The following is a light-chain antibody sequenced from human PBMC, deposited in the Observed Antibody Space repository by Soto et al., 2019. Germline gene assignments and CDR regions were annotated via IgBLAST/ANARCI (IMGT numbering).Light chain of an antibody. CDR3: QQGYSTPYT. CDR2: AAS. Sequence: DIQMTQSPSSLSVFVGDRVTITCRASQSISTYLSWYQQKPGKAPKVLIYAASNLESGVPSRFSGSRSGTDFTLTISNLQPEDFATYYCQQGYSTPYTFGQGTKLEIK. CDR1: QSISTY. V-gene: IGKV1-39*01. J-gene: IGKJ2*01.